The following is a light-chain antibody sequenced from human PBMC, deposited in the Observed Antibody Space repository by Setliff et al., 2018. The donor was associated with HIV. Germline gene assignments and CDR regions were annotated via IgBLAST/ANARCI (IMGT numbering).Light chain of an antibody. V-gene: IGLV2-14*01. Sequence: QSALTQPASVSGSPGQSITISCTGTSSDVGGYSYVSWYQQHPGRAPKLIIYEVRNRPSGVSNRFSSSKSGNTASLTISGLQAEDEADYYCSSYAISNTLPFGTGTKVTVL. CDR1: SSDVGGYSY. J-gene: IGLJ1*01. CDR3: SSYAISNTLP. CDR2: EVR.